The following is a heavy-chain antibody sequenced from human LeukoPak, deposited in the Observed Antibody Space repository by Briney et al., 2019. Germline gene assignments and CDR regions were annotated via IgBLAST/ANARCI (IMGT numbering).Heavy chain of an antibody. D-gene: IGHD6-13*01. V-gene: IGHV1-69*06. CDR1: GDTFTTYA. Sequence: AVKVSCKASGDTFTTYAIIWVRQAPGQGLEWLGGIIPMFDTPNYAQRLQGRVTITADKPTKTAYMELTSLRSEDTAVYYCARGLTDSSSDENYWGQGTLVTVSS. CDR3: ARGLTDSSSDENY. CDR2: IIPMFDTP. J-gene: IGHJ4*02.